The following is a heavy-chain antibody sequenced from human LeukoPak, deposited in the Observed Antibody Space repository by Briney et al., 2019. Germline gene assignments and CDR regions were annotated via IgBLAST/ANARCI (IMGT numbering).Heavy chain of an antibody. CDR2: IYYSGST. CDR3: ASPSSGIDAFDI. D-gene: IGHD3-10*01. CDR1: GGSISSSSYS. J-gene: IGHJ3*02. V-gene: IGHV4-39*01. Sequence: SETLSLTCTVSGGSISSSSYSWGWIRQPPGKGLEWIGSIYYSGSTYYNPSLKSRVTISVDTSKNQFSLKLSSVTAADTAVYYCASPSSGIDAFDIWGQGTMVTVSS.